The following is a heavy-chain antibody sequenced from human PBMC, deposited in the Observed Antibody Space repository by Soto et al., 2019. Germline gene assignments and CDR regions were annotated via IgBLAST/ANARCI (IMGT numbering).Heavy chain of an antibody. V-gene: IGHV1-3*01. CDR2: INAGNGNT. CDR1: GYTFTSHA. D-gene: IGHD6-13*01. CDR3: GRDGIAAAGTSWFDP. Sequence: ASVKVSCKASGYTFTSHAMHWVRQAPGQRLEWMGWINAGNGNTKYSQKFQGRVTITTDTSASTAYMELSSLRSEDTAVYYCGRDGIAAAGTSWFDPWGQGTLVTVP. J-gene: IGHJ5*02.